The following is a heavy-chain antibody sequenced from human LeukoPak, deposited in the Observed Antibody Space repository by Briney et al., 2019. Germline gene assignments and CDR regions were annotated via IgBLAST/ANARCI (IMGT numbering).Heavy chain of an antibody. J-gene: IGHJ5*02. CDR3: ARSEYDFWSGYPPILHWFDP. CDR2: IYYSGST. Sequence: SETLSLTCTVSGGSISSSSYYWGWIRQPPGKGREWIGSIYYSGSTYYNPSLKSRVTISVDTSKNQFSLKLSSVTAADTAVYYCARSEYDFWSGYPPILHWFDPWGQGTLVTVSS. D-gene: IGHD3-3*01. V-gene: IGHV4-39*07. CDR1: GGSISSSSYY.